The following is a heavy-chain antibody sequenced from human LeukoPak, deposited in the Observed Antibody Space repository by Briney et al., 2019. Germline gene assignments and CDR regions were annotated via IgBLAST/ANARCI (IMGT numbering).Heavy chain of an antibody. D-gene: IGHD3-22*01. Sequence: SQTLSLICTVSGASISSYYWSWIRQPPGKGLEWIGDIYYSGSIKYNPSLKSRVTMSVDTSKNQFSLKLSSVTAADTAIYYCARENPSGYYNRPIDYWGQGTLVTVSS. CDR1: GASISSYY. V-gene: IGHV4-59*01. J-gene: IGHJ4*02. CDR3: ARENPSGYYNRPIDY. CDR2: IYYSGSI.